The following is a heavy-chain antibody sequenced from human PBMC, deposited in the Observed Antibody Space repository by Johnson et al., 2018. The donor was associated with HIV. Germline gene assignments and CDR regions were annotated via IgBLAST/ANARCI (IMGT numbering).Heavy chain of an antibody. CDR1: GFTFSSYG. J-gene: IGHJ3*02. Sequence: VQLVESGGGLVKPGGSLRLSCAASGFTFSSYGMRWVRQAPGKGLEWVSGITGTGGDTYYADSVRGRFTISRDNSKNSLYLQMNSLRAGDTAVYYCARARRYSSSWPDAFDIWGQGTMVTVSS. CDR3: ARARRYSSSWPDAFDI. CDR2: ITGTGGDT. V-gene: IGHV3-23*04. D-gene: IGHD6-13*01.